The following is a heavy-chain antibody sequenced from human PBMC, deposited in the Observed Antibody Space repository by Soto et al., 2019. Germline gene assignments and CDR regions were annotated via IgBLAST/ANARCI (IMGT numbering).Heavy chain of an antibody. D-gene: IGHD4-17*01. CDR2: IYPGDSDT. CDR1: GYSFTSYW. Sequence: GESLKISCKGSGYSFTSYWIGWVRQMPGKGLEWMGIIYPGDSDTRYSPSFQGQVTISADKSISTAYLQWSSLKASDTAMYYFASRGAYGDDYYYYYYMDVWGKGTTVTVSS. V-gene: IGHV5-51*01. CDR3: ASRGAYGDDYYYYYYMDV. J-gene: IGHJ6*03.